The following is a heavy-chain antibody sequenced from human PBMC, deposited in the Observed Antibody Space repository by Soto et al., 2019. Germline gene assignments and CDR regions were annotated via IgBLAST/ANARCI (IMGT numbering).Heavy chain of an antibody. CDR1: GYTFTSHG. V-gene: IGHV1-18*04. CDR2: ISAYNGDT. D-gene: IGHD6-19*01. CDR3: ARGSGLVQWLPRYYYYGMDV. J-gene: IGHJ6*02. Sequence: ASVKVSCKASGYTFTSHGINWVRQAPGQGLEWMGWISAYNGDTNYALKFQGRVTITADESTSTAYMELSSLRSEDTAVYYCARGSGLVQWLPRYYYYGMDVWGQGTTVTVSS.